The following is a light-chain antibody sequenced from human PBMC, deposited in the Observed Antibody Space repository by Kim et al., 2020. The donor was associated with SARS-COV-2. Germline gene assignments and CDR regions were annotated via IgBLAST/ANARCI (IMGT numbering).Light chain of an antibody. CDR2: NDY. Sequence: GQRGTSTCSGGSSNLGRHVVSWYQQLPGTAPKVFIYNDYQRPAGVPDRFSGSRSGTSASLAISGLQSEDEADYYCATWDVSLDGWVFGGGTQLTVL. CDR1: SSNLGRHV. V-gene: IGLV1-44*01. CDR3: ATWDVSLDGWV. J-gene: IGLJ3*02.